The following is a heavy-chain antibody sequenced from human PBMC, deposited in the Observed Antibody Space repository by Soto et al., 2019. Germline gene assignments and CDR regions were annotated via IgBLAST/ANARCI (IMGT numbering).Heavy chain of an antibody. Sequence: QVQVVESGGGVVQPGRSLRLSCAASGFTFSTYAMHWVRQAPGKGLEWVAVISHDGSNTDYGDSVKGRFTISRDNSKSTLSLQMNSLRPEDTAVYYCAKDAGSTEYFFASWGQGTLVTVSS. CDR1: GFTFSTYA. V-gene: IGHV3-30*18. CDR3: AKDAGSTEYFFAS. J-gene: IGHJ4*02. CDR2: ISHDGSNT.